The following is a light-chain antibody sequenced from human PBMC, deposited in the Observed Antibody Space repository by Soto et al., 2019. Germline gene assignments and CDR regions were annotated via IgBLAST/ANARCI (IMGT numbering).Light chain of an antibody. V-gene: IGLV1-44*01. CDR2: SNN. CDR3: AAWDDSLNRLYV. CDR1: SSNIGSNT. Sequence: LTHPPSASVTPGQRVTISCSGSSSNIGSNTVNWYQQLPGTAPKLLIYSNNQRPSGVPDRFSCSKSGTSASLAISGLQSEDEADYYCAAWDDSLNRLYVFRTGTKVNVL. J-gene: IGLJ1*01.